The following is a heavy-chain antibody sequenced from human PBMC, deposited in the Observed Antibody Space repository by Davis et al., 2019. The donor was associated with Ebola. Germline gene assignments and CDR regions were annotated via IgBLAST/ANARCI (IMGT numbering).Heavy chain of an antibody. D-gene: IGHD1-1*01. CDR3: ARSPERYYFDY. CDR1: GGSISSYY. V-gene: IGHV4-59*01. Sequence: PSETLSLTCTVSGGSISSYYRSWIRQPPGKGLEWIGYIYYGGSTNYNPSLKSRVTISVDTSKNQFSLKLSSVTAADTAVYYCARSPERYYFDYWGQGTLVTVSS. CDR2: IYYGGST. J-gene: IGHJ4*02.